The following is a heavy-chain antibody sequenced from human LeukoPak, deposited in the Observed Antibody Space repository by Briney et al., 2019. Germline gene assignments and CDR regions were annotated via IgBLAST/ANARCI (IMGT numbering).Heavy chain of an antibody. D-gene: IGHD2-2*01. J-gene: IGHJ4*02. Sequence: PGRSLRLSCAASGFTFSSYGRHWVRQAPGKGLEWVAVISYDGSNKYYADSVKGRFTISRDNSKNTLYLQMNSLRAEDTAVYYCAKDGTRYCSSTSCYWEVDYWGQGTLVTVSS. CDR2: ISYDGSNK. V-gene: IGHV3-30*18. CDR1: GFTFSSYG. CDR3: AKDGTRYCSSTSCYWEVDY.